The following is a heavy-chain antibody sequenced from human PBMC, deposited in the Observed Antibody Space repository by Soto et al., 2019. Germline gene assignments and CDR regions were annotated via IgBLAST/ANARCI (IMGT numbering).Heavy chain of an antibody. CDR3: AREGYCGGGSCYEESFDY. D-gene: IGHD2-15*01. Sequence: ASVKVSCKASGYTFTGYYMHWVRQAPGQGLEWMGWINPNSGGTNYAQKFQGWVTMTRDTSISTAYMELSRLRSDDTAVYYCAREGYCGGGSCYEESFDYWGQGTLVTVSS. CDR2: INPNSGGT. CDR1: GYTFTGYY. J-gene: IGHJ4*02. V-gene: IGHV1-2*04.